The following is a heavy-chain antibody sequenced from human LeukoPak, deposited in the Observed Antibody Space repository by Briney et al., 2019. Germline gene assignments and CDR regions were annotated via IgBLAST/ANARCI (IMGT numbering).Heavy chain of an antibody. CDR1: GGSISSGDYY. CDR2: IYYSGST. Sequence: SETLSLTCTVSGGSISSGDYYWSWIRQPPGKGLEWIGYIYYSGSTYYNPSLKSRVPISVDTSKNQFSLKLSSVTAADTAVYYCARDSSYYSTGMDVWGQGTTVTVSS. J-gene: IGHJ6*02. V-gene: IGHV4-30-4*01. CDR3: ARDSSYYSTGMDV. D-gene: IGHD3-22*01.